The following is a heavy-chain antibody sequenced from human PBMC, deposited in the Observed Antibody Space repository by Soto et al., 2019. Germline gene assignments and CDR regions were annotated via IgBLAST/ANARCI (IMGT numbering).Heavy chain of an antibody. J-gene: IGHJ4*02. D-gene: IGHD6-13*01. Sequence: EVQLVESGGGLVQPGGSLRLSCAASGFTFSSYDMHWVRQVAGKGLEWVSAIGGAGDTYYPDSVKGRFTISREHAKNSLYLQMNSLRAEDTAVYYCASGGWGSSWYEGGSRIDYWGQGTLVTVSS. CDR1: GFTFSSYD. CDR2: IGGAGDT. CDR3: ASGGWGSSWYEGGSRIDY. V-gene: IGHV3-13*01.